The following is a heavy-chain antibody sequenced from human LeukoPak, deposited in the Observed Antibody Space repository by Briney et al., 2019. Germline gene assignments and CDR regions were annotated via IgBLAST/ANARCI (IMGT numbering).Heavy chain of an antibody. D-gene: IGHD1-26*01. CDR2: ISGSGDST. J-gene: IGHJ4*02. V-gene: IGHV3-23*01. CDR3: AKDRGLVGATPSNFDS. Sequence: PGGSLRLSCAASGFTFSSYALNWVRQGPGKGLEWVSGISGSGDSTYYADSVKGRFTLSRDNSKNTVYLQMNSLRVEDTAVYYCAKDRGLVGATPSNFDSWGQGTLVTVSS. CDR1: GFTFSSYA.